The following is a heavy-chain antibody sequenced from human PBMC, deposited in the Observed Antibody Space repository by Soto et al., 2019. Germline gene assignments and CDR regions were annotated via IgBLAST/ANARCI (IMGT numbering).Heavy chain of an antibody. CDR1: GFLFENFT. CDR3: AKHLGIHNAGGLDY. CDR2: IGNSGVTI. J-gene: IGHJ4*02. V-gene: IGHV3-23*01. D-gene: IGHD1-20*01. Sequence: EVKLLESGGGLVQPGGSLRLSCVASGFLFENFTMNWVRQAPGRGLEWIAAIGNSGVTILYADSVKGRFTVSRDDFMKTLYLEMNSLTAEDTALYYCAKHLGIHNAGGLDYWGQGTPITVSS.